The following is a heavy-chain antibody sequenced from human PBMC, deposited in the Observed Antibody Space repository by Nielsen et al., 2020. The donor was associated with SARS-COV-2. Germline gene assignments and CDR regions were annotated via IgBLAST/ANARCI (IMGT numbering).Heavy chain of an antibody. CDR1: GGSISSYY. D-gene: IGHD3-9*01. CDR3: ALTGYSSDY. V-gene: IGHV4-59*13. Sequence: SETLSLTCTVSGGSISSYYWSWIRQPPGKGLEWIGYIYYSGSTNYNPSLKSRVTISVDTSKNQFSLKLSSVTAADTAVYSCALTGYSSDYWGQGTLVTVSS. CDR2: IYYSGST. J-gene: IGHJ4*02.